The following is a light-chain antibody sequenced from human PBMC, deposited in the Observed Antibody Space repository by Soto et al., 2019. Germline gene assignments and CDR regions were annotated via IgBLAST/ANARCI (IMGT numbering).Light chain of an antibody. V-gene: IGKV1-27*01. J-gene: IGKJ5*01. CDR2: GAS. CDR3: QKYSSGIT. CDR1: QGISSF. Sequence: DIQMTQSPSSLSASVGDRVTITCRASQGISSFVAWYQQKPGKVPRLLISGASTLQSGVPYRFSGSGSGTDFTLTITSLQPEDVATYYCQKYSSGITFGQGTRLEIK.